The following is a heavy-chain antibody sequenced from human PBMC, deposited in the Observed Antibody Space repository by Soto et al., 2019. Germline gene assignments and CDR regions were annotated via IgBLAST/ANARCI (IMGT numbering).Heavy chain of an antibody. V-gene: IGHV4-31*03. Sequence: QVQLQESGPGLVRPSQTLSLTCSVSGGSISSAGYYWNWIRQHPGKGLEWIGYISYTRATYYDPSLKSRLTISADTSKNQFSLKLSSVTAADTAVYYCARGQPSTHLDYWGQGTLVTVSS. CDR3: ARGQPSTHLDY. CDR1: GGSISSAGYY. J-gene: IGHJ4*02. D-gene: IGHD2-2*01. CDR2: ISYTRAT.